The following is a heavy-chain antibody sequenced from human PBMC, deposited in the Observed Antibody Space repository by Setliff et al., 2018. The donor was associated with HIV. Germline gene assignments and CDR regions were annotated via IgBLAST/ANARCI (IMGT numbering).Heavy chain of an antibody. D-gene: IGHD1-26*01. CDR3: ARSSWELRQRHYYYYMDV. CDR1: GYSFTSDY. V-gene: IGHV1-46*01. Sequence: ASVKVSCKASGYSFTSDYMHWVRQASGQGLEWMGIINPTGASTTYAQQFQGRVTITADESTSTAYMELSSLRSEDTAVYYCARSSWELRQRHYYYYMDVWGKGTTVTV. J-gene: IGHJ6*03. CDR2: INPTGAST.